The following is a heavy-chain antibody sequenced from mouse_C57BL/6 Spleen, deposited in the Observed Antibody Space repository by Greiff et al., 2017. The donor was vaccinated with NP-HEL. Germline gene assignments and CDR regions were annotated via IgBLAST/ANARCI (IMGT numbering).Heavy chain of an antibody. J-gene: IGHJ2*01. D-gene: IGHD4-1*01. Sequence: QVHVKQSGAELVRPGASVTLSCKASGYTFTDYEMHWVKQTPVHGLEWIGAIDPETGGTAYNQKFKGKAILTADKSSSTAYMELRSLTSEDSAVYYCTRVGPRYFDYWGQGTTLTVSS. CDR1: GYTFTDYE. CDR3: TRVGPRYFDY. V-gene: IGHV1-15*01. CDR2: IDPETGGT.